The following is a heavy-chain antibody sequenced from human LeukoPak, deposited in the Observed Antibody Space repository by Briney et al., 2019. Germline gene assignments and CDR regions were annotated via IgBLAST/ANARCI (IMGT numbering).Heavy chain of an antibody. J-gene: IGHJ4*02. CDR2: IYYSGST. CDR3: ARTYYDFWSGYYRVYFDY. CDR1: GGSISSYY. Sequence: KPSETLSLTCTVSGGSISSYYWSWIRQPPGKRLEWIGYIYYSGSTNYNPSLKSRVAISVDTSKNQFSLKLSSVTAADTAVYYCARTYYDFWSGYYRVYFDYRGQGTLVTVSS. D-gene: IGHD3-3*01. V-gene: IGHV4-59*08.